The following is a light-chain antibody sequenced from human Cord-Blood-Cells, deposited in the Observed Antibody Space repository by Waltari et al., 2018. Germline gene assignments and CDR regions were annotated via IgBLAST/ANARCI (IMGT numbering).Light chain of an antibody. V-gene: IGKV3-15*01. CDR2: GAS. Sequence: EILMTQSPATLSVPPGDSATLSCRASQSVSSNLAWYQQKHDQTPRLLIYGASTRATGIPARFSGSGSGTEFTLTISSLQSEDFAVHYCEQYNNWPPLTFGGGTKVEIK. CDR1: QSVSSN. CDR3: EQYNNWPPLT. J-gene: IGKJ4*02.